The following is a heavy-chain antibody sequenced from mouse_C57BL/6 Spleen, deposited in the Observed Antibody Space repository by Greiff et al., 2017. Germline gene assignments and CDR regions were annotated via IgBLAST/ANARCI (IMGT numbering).Heavy chain of an antibody. D-gene: IGHD1-1*01. CDR3: ARRGVYYYGSTWYFDV. Sequence: VQLQQSGPELVKPGASVKIPCKASGYTFTDYNMDWVKQSHGQSLEWIGDINPNNGGTIYNQKFKGKATLTVDKSSSTAYMELRSLTSEDTAVYYCARRGVYYYGSTWYFDVWGTGTTVTVSS. CDR2: INPNNGGT. CDR1: GYTFTDYN. J-gene: IGHJ1*03. V-gene: IGHV1-18*01.